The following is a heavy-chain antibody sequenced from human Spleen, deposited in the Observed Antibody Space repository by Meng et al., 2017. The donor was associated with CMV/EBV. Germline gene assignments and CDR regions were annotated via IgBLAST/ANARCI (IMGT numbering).Heavy chain of an antibody. D-gene: IGHD3-10*01. V-gene: IGHV1-69*10. Sequence: SGDTFSNYAVNWVRQAPGQGLEWMGGIIPIPGLTHYAQKFQGRVTITADKSTNTAYMELNSPRSEDTAVYYCARSRSFLASGSYCDFWGQGTLVTVSS. J-gene: IGHJ4*02. CDR1: GDTFSNYA. CDR3: ARSRSFLASGSYCDF. CDR2: IIPIPGLT.